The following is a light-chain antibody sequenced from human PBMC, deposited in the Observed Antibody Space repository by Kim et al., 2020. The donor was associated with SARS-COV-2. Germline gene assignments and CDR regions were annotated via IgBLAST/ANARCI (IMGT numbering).Light chain of an antibody. Sequence: TGERATHPCGASQGVRSVLAWYPQNRDQPPRLLIYGASSRATGIPARFSGSGSVPDFTLPISSLEPEDFAVYYCQQGSKWPRSLTFGQGTRLEI. CDR3: QQGSKWPRSLT. J-gene: IGKJ5*01. CDR2: GAS. V-gene: IGKV3-11*01. CDR1: QGVRSV.